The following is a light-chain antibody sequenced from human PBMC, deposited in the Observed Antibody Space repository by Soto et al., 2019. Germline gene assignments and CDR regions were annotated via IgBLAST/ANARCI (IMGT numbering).Light chain of an antibody. CDR1: SSDLGSYDL. V-gene: IGLV2-23*02. J-gene: IGLJ1*01. CDR2: EVT. Sequence: QSALTQPVSVSGSPGQSITISCTGTSSDLGSYDLVSWYQQHPGKAPKLMVYEVTKRPSGVSSRFSGSKSGNTASLTISGLQAEDEADYSCSSYAGSGTFYVFGSGTKVTVL. CDR3: SSYAGSGTFYV.